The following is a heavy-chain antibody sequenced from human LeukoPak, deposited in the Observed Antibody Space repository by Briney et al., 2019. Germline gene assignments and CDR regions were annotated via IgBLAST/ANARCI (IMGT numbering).Heavy chain of an antibody. CDR2: INHSGST. CDR1: GGSFSGYY. J-gene: IGHJ5*02. Sequence: SETLSLTCAVYGGSFSGYYWSWIRQPPGKGLEWVGEINHSGSTNYNPSLKSRVTISVDTSKNQFSLMLSSVTAADTAVYYCARYCSSTSCTPNWFDPWGQGTLVTVSS. CDR3: ARYCSSTSCTPNWFDP. D-gene: IGHD2-2*01. V-gene: IGHV4-34*01.